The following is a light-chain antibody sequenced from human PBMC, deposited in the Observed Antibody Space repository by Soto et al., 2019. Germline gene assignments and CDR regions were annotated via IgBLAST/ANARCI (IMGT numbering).Light chain of an antibody. CDR3: QHFAGXXRT. Sequence: EIVLTQSPGTLSLSPGERATLSCRASQSVASGFLAWYQHKPGQAPRLLIHGASNRATGIPDRFSGSGSGSDFTLTITRXXXXDFAVYYCQHFAGXXRTFGQGT. CDR2: GAS. V-gene: IGKV3-20*01. CDR1: QSVASGF. J-gene: IGKJ2*01.